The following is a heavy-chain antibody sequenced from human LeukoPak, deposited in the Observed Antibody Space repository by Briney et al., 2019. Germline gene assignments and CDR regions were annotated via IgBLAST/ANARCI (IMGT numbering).Heavy chain of an antibody. CDR3: ARSLSGYDPLSAF. CDR1: GFTFSSYS. V-gene: IGHV3-48*04. CDR2: MTASSVTF. Sequence: PGGSLRLPCEVSGFTFSSYSMTWVRQVPGRGLEWIAYMTASSVTFYYADSGRGRFTISRDNARNSLFLQMNSLTVEDTAVYYCARSLSGYDPLSAFWGQGTLVTVSS. D-gene: IGHD5-12*01. J-gene: IGHJ4*02.